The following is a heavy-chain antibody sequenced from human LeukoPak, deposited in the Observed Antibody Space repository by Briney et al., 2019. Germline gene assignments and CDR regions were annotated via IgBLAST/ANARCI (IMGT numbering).Heavy chain of an antibody. V-gene: IGHV4-39*01. D-gene: IGHD2/OR15-2a*01. CDR1: GGSISSSPYF. J-gene: IGHJ4*02. CDR3: ARQSSTENFPRYFDH. Sequence: SETLSLTCTVSGGSISSSPYFWAWVRQPPGKGLEWIGTIYYSGTTYYNPSLKSRVTISVDTSENHFSLKVSSVTAADTAVYFCARQSSTENFPRYFDHWGQGTLVIVSS. CDR2: IYYSGTT.